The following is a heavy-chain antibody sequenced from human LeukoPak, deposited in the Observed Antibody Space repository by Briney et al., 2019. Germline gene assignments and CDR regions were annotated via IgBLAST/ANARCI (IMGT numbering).Heavy chain of an antibody. D-gene: IGHD2-2*01. CDR1: GGSISSYY. CDR2: IYYSGST. J-gene: IGHJ2*01. V-gene: IGHV4-59*01. CDR3: ARVPRVVVPAAMSWYFDL. Sequence: PSETLSLTYTVSGGSISSYYWSWIRQPPGKGLEWIGYIYYSGSTNYNPSLKSRVTISVDTSKNQFSLKLSSVTAADTAVYYCARVPRVVVPAAMSWYFDLWGRGTLVTVSS.